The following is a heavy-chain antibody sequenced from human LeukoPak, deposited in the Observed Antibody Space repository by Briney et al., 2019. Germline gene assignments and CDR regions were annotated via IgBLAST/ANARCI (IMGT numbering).Heavy chain of an antibody. Sequence: PGGSLRLSCAASGFTFDDYAMHRVRQAPGKGLEWVAFIRYDGSNKYYADSVKGRFTISRDNSKNTLYLQMNSLRAEDTAVYYCAKEGDIVVVPAANRPSYYFDYWGQGTLVTVSS. D-gene: IGHD2-2*01. J-gene: IGHJ4*02. V-gene: IGHV3-30*02. CDR1: GFTFDDYA. CDR2: IRYDGSNK. CDR3: AKEGDIVVVPAANRPSYYFDY.